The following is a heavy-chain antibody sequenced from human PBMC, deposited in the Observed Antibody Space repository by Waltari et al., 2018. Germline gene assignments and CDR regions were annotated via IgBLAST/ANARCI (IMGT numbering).Heavy chain of an antibody. D-gene: IGHD1-1*01. V-gene: IGHV4-59*01. Sequence: QVQLQESGPGLVKPSETLSLTCTVSGGSISSYYCSWIRQPPGKGLEWIGYIYYSGSTNYNPSLKSRVNISVDTSKNQCSLKLSSVTAADTAVYYCAREWVTDWNDKNDAFDIWGQGTMVTVSS. CDR2: IYYSGST. J-gene: IGHJ3*02. CDR3: AREWVTDWNDKNDAFDI. CDR1: GGSISSYY.